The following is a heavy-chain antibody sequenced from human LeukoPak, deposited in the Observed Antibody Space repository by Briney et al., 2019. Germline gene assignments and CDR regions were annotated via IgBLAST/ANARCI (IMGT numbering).Heavy chain of an antibody. CDR3: ARGGSLVEY. CDR2: ISSGGGTV. D-gene: IGHD3-10*01. Sequence: GGSLRLSCAASGFTFNNYEMHWVRRAPGKGLEWVSYISSGGGTVYYADSVKGRFTVSRDNAKNSLYLQMSSLRAEDTAVYYCARGGSLVEYWGQGTLVSVSS. V-gene: IGHV3-48*03. CDR1: GFTFNNYE. J-gene: IGHJ4*02.